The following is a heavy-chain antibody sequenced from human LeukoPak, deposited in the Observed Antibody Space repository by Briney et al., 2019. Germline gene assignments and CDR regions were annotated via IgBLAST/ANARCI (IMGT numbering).Heavy chain of an antibody. CDR1: GFTFTSYE. CDR3: ARVNFAAAAMDV. V-gene: IGHV3-48*03. D-gene: IGHD6-13*01. Sequence: PGGSLRLSCAASGFTFTSYEMNWVRQAPGKGLEWVSYISSSGRNIYYADPVKGRFTFSRDNSKNTLYLQMTSLRAEDTAVYYCARVNFAAAAMDVWGKGTTVTVSS. J-gene: IGHJ6*04. CDR2: ISSSGRNI.